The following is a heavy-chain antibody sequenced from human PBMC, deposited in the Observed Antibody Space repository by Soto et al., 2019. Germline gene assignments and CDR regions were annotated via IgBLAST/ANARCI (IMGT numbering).Heavy chain of an antibody. J-gene: IGHJ5*02. Sequence: ASVKVSCKASGYTFTSYGISWVRQAPGQGLEWMGWISAYNGNTNYAQKLQGRVTMTTDTSTSTAYMELRSLRSDDTAVYYCAREAESGWYSYPLDPSGQGPLVTVSS. CDR2: ISAYNGNT. V-gene: IGHV1-18*01. CDR1: GYTFTSYG. CDR3: AREAESGWYSYPLDP. D-gene: IGHD6-19*01.